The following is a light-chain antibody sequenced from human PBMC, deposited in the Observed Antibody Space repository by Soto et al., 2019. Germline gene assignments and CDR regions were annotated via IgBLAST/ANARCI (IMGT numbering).Light chain of an antibody. V-gene: IGKV3-15*01. Sequence: EIVLTQSPATLSVSPGDRAILSCRASQSVSTNLAWYQQKPGQAPRLLIYGASTRATGIPARFSGSGSGTEFTLTISSLQSEDFAVYYCQQYDIWPPWTFGQGTKVDIK. CDR1: QSVSTN. J-gene: IGKJ1*01. CDR3: QQYDIWPPWT. CDR2: GAS.